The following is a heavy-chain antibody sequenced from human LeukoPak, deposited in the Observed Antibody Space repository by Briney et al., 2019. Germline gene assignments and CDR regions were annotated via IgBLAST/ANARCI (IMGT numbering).Heavy chain of an antibody. CDR3: AKDWVGYSYGFDY. Sequence: GGSLRLSCAASGFAFSSYAMSWVRQAPGKGLEWVSAISGSGGSTYYADSVKGRFTISRDNSKNTLYLQMNSLRAEDTAVYYCAKDWVGYSYGFDYWAREPWSPSPQ. V-gene: IGHV3-23*01. D-gene: IGHD5-18*01. CDR2: ISGSGGST. J-gene: IGHJ4*02. CDR1: GFAFSSYA.